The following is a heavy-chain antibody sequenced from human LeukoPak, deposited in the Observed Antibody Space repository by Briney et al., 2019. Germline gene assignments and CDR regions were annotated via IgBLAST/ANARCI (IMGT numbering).Heavy chain of an antibody. CDR1: GFTFSSYE. D-gene: IGHD3-22*01. CDR3: ARGAYDSSGYYWFDP. V-gene: IGHV4-34*01. CDR2: INHSGST. J-gene: IGHJ5*02. Sequence: GSLRLSCAASGFTFSSYEMNWIRQPPGKGLEWIGEINHSGSTNYNASLKSRVTISVDTSKNQFSLKLSSVTAADTAVYYCARGAYDSSGYYWFDPWGQGTLVTVSS.